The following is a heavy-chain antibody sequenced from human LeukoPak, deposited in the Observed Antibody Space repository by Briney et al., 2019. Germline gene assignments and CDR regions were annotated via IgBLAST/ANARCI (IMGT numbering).Heavy chain of an antibody. V-gene: IGHV4-59*08. D-gene: IGHD3-3*01. CDR1: GGSINNNA. J-gene: IGHJ3*02. CDR3: ARRPSPYDFWSGDKLNAFDI. Sequence: PSETLSLTCTVSGGSINNNAWSWIRQPPGKGLEWIGYIYYSGSTNYNPSLKSRVTISVDTSKNQFSLKLSSVTAADTAVYYCARRPSPYDFWSGDKLNAFDIWGQGTMVTVSS. CDR2: IYYSGST.